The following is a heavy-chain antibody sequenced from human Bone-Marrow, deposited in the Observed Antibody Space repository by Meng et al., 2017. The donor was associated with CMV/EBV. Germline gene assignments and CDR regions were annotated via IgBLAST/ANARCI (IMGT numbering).Heavy chain of an antibody. Sequence: ASVKVSCKASGYTFTSYDINWVRQATGQGLEWMGWMNPNSGNTGYAQKFQGRVTMTRNTSISTAYMELSSLRSEDTAVYYCARGELNGDIVVVPAAIPEYYYYYGMDVWGQGTTVTVSS. V-gene: IGHV1-8*01. CDR3: ARGELNGDIVVVPAAIPEYYYYYGMDV. J-gene: IGHJ6*02. CDR2: MNPNSGNT. D-gene: IGHD2-2*02. CDR1: GYTFTSYD.